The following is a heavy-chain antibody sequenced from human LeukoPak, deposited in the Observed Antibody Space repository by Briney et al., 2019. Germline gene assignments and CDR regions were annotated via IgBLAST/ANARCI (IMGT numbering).Heavy chain of an antibody. D-gene: IGHD3-10*01. V-gene: IGHV3-7*01. Sequence: GSLRLSCAASGFPFSRYWMTWVRQAPGKGLEWVANIKYDGSEKFYVGSVRGRFTISRDNTNNSLHLQMNSLRAEDTAIYYCARDPTYDSGSPLGYGGQGTLGAVSA. CDR3: ARDPTYDSGSPLGY. CDR1: GFPFSRYW. J-gene: IGHJ4*02. CDR2: IKYDGSEK.